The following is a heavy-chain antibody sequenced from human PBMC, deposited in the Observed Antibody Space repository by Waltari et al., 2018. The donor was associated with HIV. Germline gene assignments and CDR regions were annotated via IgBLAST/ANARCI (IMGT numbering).Heavy chain of an antibody. CDR1: GFTFSSYW. J-gene: IGHJ6*02. CDR2: INSAGGST. V-gene: IGHV3-74*01. CDR3: ASGYSSSWRSDYYYYGMDV. Sequence: EVQLVESGGGLVQPGGSLRLSCAASGFTFSSYWMHWVRQAPGKGLVWVVRINSAGGSTSYADSVKGRFTISRDNAKNTLYLQMNSLRAEDTAVYYCASGYSSSWRSDYYYYGMDVWGQGTTVTVSS. D-gene: IGHD6-13*01.